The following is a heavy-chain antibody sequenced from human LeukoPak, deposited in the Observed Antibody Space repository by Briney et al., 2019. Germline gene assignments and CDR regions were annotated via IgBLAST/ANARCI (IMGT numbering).Heavy chain of an antibody. CDR1: GFTFSSYA. CDR3: AKGGYSNGRYYYYYMDV. V-gene: IGHV3-23*01. Sequence: GGSLRLSCAASGFTFSSYAMTWVRQAPGMGLEWVSSFSFNGESTYYADSAKGRFTISRDNSKNTLYLQMNSLRAEDTAVYYCAKGGYSNGRYYYYYMDVWGEGTTVTVSS. J-gene: IGHJ6*03. D-gene: IGHD5-18*01. CDR2: FSFNGEST.